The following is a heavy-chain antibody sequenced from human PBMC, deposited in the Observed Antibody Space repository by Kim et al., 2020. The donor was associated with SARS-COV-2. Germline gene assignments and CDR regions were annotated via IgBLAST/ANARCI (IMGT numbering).Heavy chain of an antibody. D-gene: IGHD6-13*01. CDR1: GYTFTSYA. CDR3: ARPSIAAAGTAWFDP. Sequence: ASVKVSCKPSGYTFTSYAMHWVRQAPGQRLEWMGWINAGNGNTKYSQKFQGRVTITRDTSASTAYMELSSLRSEDTAVYYCARPSIAAAGTAWFDPWGQGTLVTVSS. J-gene: IGHJ5*02. V-gene: IGHV1-3*01. CDR2: INAGNGNT.